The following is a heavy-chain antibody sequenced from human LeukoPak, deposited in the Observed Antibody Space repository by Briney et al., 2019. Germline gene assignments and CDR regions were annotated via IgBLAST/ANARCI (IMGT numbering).Heavy chain of an antibody. CDR3: ARHDYGDYEFDY. J-gene: IGHJ4*02. Sequence: SQTLSLTCTVSGGSISSGGYYWSWIRQHPGKGLEWIGYIYYSGSTYYNLSLKSRVTISVDTSKNQFSLKLSSVTAADTAVYYCARHDYGDYEFDYWGQGTLVTVSS. CDR2: IYYSGST. D-gene: IGHD4-17*01. CDR1: GGSISSGGYY. V-gene: IGHV4-31*03.